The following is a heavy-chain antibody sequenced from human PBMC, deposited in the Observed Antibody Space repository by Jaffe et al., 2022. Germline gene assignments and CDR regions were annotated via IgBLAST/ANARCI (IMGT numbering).Heavy chain of an antibody. CDR3: AKIGNVKVVPAGMPWD. Sequence: QVQLVESGGGVVQPGGSLRLSCAASGFTFSSYGMHWVRQAPGKGLEWVAFIRYDGSNKYYADSVKGRFTISRDNSNNTLYLQMNSLRTEDTAVYYCAKIGNVKVVPAGMPWDWGQGILVTVSS. V-gene: IGHV3-30*02. CDR1: GFTFSSYG. CDR2: IRYDGSNK. J-gene: IGHJ4*02. D-gene: IGHD2-2*01.